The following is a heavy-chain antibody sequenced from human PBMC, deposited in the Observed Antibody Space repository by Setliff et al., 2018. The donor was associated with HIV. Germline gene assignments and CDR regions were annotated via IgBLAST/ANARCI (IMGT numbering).Heavy chain of an antibody. J-gene: IGHJ4*02. CDR3: AREVSVGATFFDL. CDR2: TIPVGGTP. V-gene: IGHV1-69*06. Sequence: SVKVSCKASGGTFSTYGITWVRQAPGQGLEWMGGTIPVGGTPTYAQKFQGRVTIIADKSTSTAYMELSSLRSEDTAVYYCAREVSVGATFFDLWGPGTPVTVSS. D-gene: IGHD1-26*01. CDR1: GGTFSTYG.